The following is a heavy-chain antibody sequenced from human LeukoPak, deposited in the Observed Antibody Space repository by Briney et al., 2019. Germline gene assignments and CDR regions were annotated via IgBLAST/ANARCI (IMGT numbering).Heavy chain of an antibody. D-gene: IGHD3-9*01. CDR2: ISGSGGST. V-gene: IGHV3-23*01. Sequence: GGSLRLSCAASGFTFSSYAMSWVRQAPGKGLEWVSGISGSGGSTYYADSVKGRFTISRDNSKNTLYLQMNSLRAEDTAVYYCTRDLMDYDVSTGLHHYYMDVWGQGTTATVSS. CDR3: TRDLMDYDVSTGLHHYYMDV. J-gene: IGHJ6*02. CDR1: GFTFSSYA.